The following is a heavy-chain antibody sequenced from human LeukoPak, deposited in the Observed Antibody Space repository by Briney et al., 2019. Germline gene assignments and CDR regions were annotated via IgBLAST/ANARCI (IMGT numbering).Heavy chain of an antibody. V-gene: IGHV4-59*08. J-gene: IGHJ4*02. CDR3: ARLRGYSYGPNYFDY. CDR2: IYYSGST. CDR1: GGSISSYY. D-gene: IGHD5-18*01. Sequence: PSESLSLTCTVSGGSISSYYWSCIRQPPGKGRECSGYIYYSGSTNYNPSLKSRVTISVDTSKNQFSLKLSTVTAADTAVYYCARLRGYSYGPNYFDYGGQGTLVTVSS.